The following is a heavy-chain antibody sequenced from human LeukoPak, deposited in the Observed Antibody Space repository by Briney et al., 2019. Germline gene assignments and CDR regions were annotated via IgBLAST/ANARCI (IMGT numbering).Heavy chain of an antibody. Sequence: SETLSLTCAVSGYSISSGYYWGWIRQPPGKGLEWIGSIYHSGSTYYNPSLKSRITISIDTSKNQFSLKLSSVTAADTAVYCCARGEYSSGWYFDYWGQGTLDTVSS. CDR3: ARGEYSSGWYFDY. D-gene: IGHD6-19*01. J-gene: IGHJ4*02. CDR1: GYSISSGYY. V-gene: IGHV4-38-2*01. CDR2: IYHSGST.